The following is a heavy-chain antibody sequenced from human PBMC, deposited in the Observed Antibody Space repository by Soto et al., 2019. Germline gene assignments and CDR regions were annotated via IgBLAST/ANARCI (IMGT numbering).Heavy chain of an antibody. CDR2: ISDNSANT. D-gene: IGHD3-10*01. V-gene: IGHV3-23*01. Sequence: GGSLRLSCAASGFTFSNYVMTWVRQASGKGLEWVSAISDNSANTYYADSVRGRFTISRDNSKNTLYLQMNSLRAEDTVVYYCAKDWFGELDAFDIWGQGTMVTVSS. CDR3: AKDWFGELDAFDI. CDR1: GFTFSNYV. J-gene: IGHJ3*02.